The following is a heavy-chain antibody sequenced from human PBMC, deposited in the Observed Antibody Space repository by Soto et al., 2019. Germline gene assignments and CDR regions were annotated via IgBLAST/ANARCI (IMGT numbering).Heavy chain of an antibody. CDR2: ISTYNGNT. Sequence: QVPLVQSGAEVKKPGASVKVSCKASGYTFTSYGISWVRQAPGQGLEWMGWISTYNGNTNYAQKLQGRVTMTTDTSTSTAYMELRSLRSDDTAVYYCARVASPGYCSGISCYTDYWGQGTLVTVSS. V-gene: IGHV1-18*01. CDR3: ARVASPGYCSGISCYTDY. J-gene: IGHJ4*02. D-gene: IGHD2-2*02. CDR1: GYTFTSYG.